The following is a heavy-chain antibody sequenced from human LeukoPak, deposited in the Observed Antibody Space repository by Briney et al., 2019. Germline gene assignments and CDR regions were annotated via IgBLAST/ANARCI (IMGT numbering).Heavy chain of an antibody. J-gene: IGHJ5*02. V-gene: IGHV3-23*01. D-gene: IGHD2-2*01. Sequence: GGSLRLCCVASGLTLSNSAMTWVRQAPGKGLEWVSIITGDGTGTFYAGSVKGRFSISRDISTNTVYLQMNSLGVDDTALYYCPKDGLLMSSSTLNWFAPWGQGTLVTVSS. CDR2: ITGDGTGT. CDR3: PKDGLLMSSSTLNWFAP. CDR1: GLTLSNSA.